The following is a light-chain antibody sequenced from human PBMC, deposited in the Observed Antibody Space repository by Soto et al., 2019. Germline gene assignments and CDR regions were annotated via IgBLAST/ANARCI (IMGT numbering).Light chain of an antibody. CDR2: EAS. V-gene: IGKV3-11*01. Sequence: EVVLTQSPATMSLYPGEGATLSCWASQSVSTYLAWYQQKPGQAPRLLIFEASKRATGIPDRISGSGSGTDFTLTISSLEPEDFAVYYCQQRGHWPRTFGQGTKVDIK. CDR1: QSVSTY. CDR3: QQRGHWPRT. J-gene: IGKJ1*01.